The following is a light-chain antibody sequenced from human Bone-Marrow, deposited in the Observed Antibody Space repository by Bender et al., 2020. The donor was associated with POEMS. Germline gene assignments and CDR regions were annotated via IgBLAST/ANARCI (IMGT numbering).Light chain of an antibody. CDR2: EVN. J-gene: IGLJ3*02. CDR3: SSYAGSNNWV. V-gene: IGLV2-8*01. Sequence: QSALTQPPSASGSPGQSVTISCTGTSSDVGGYNYVSWYQQHPGIAPKLMIYEVNKRPSGVPDRFSGSKSGNTASLTVSGLQAEDEADYYCSSYAGSNNWVFGGGTKLTVL. CDR1: SSDVGGYNY.